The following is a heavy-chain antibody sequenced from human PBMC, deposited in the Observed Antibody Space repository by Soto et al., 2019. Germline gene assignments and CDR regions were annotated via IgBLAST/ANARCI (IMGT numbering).Heavy chain of an antibody. CDR3: ARGTQLYLTGDWFDP. Sequence: QEQLVQSGAEVKMPGASVKVSCRASGYTFTSYYIHWVRQAPGQGLEWMGIINPSSGDTTYAQKFRHRVSLTSSTSTSTVNRELTSLRSEDTAVDFCARGTQLYLTGDWFDPWGQGTLVTVSS. V-gene: IGHV1-46*01. J-gene: IGHJ5*02. CDR1: GYTFTSYY. CDR2: INPSSGDT. D-gene: IGHD5-18*01.